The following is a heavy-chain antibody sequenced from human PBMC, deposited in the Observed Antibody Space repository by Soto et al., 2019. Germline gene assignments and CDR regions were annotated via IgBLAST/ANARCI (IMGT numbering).Heavy chain of an antibody. CDR1: VFAFSNYW. CDR3: ARDQTTGDWFDA. D-gene: IGHD4-17*01. CDR2: INGDGSDI. J-gene: IGHJ5*02. Sequence: PGGSLRLSCGASVFAFSNYWMHWVRQVPGRGLVWVSRINGDGSDIKYADSVKGRFTISRDNAKNTLYLQMNSLRAEDTAVYYCARDQTTGDWFDAWGQGTLVTSPQ. V-gene: IGHV3-74*03.